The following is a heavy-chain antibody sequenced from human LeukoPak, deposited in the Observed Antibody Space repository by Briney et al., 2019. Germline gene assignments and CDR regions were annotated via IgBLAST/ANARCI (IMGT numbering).Heavy chain of an antibody. Sequence: GGSLRLSCEASGFTFSDPYMSWIRQAPGKGLECLSYISGSGTDINYADSVRGRFTISRDNAKNLLYLQMNDLRAEDTAVYYCARSRRWGYGSGSYYLDYWGQGTLVTVSS. CDR3: ARSRRWGYGSGSYYLDY. D-gene: IGHD3-10*01. V-gene: IGHV3-11*01. J-gene: IGHJ4*02. CDR1: GFTFSDPY. CDR2: ISGSGTDI.